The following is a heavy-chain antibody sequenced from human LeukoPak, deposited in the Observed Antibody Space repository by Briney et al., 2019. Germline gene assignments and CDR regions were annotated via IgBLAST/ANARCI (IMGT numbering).Heavy chain of an antibody. CDR2: TSSNGDNT. CDR3: VRGTGY. V-gene: IGHV3-64D*06. Sequence: GGSLRLSCSVSGFTFSTYVMHWVRQAPGKGLEYVSATSSNGDNTYYADSVKGRFTISRDNSKNTLYLQMSSLRADDTAVYYCVRGTGYWGQGTLVPVSS. CDR1: GFTFSTYV. J-gene: IGHJ4*02.